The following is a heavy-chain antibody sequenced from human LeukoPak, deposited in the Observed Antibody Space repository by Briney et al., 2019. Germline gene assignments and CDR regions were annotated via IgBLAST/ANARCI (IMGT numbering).Heavy chain of an antibody. J-gene: IGHJ4*02. D-gene: IGHD6-19*01. Sequence: GESLMIYCKCSGYSFTSYWIGWVRQMPGEGLEWMGIIYPGDYDTRYSPSFQGQVTISADKSISTAYLQWSSLKASDTAMYYCATRAVAGNDYWGQGTLVTVSS. V-gene: IGHV5-51*01. CDR1: GYSFTSYW. CDR2: IYPGDYDT. CDR3: ATRAVAGNDY.